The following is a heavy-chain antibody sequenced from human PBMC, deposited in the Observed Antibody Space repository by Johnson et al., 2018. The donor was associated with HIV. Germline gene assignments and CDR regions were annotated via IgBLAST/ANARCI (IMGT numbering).Heavy chain of an antibody. CDR3: ASSYSESDPFDI. V-gene: IGHV3-30*14. CDR2: ISYDGSNK. CDR1: GFTFSSYA. Sequence: QVQLVESGGGVVQPGRSLRLSCAASGFTFSSYAMHWVRQAPGKGLEWVAVISYDGSNKYYADSVKGRFTISRDNSKNTLYLQMNSLRVEDTAVYYCASSYSESDPFDIWDQGTMVTVSS. D-gene: IGHD3-10*01. J-gene: IGHJ3*02.